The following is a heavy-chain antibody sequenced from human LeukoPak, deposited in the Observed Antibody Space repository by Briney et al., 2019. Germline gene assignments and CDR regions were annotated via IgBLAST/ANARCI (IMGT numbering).Heavy chain of an antibody. CDR3: AKDPYINSRSGGFDY. J-gene: IGHJ4*02. CDR2: ISGSGGST. D-gene: IGHD3-10*01. CDR1: GVTFSIYA. Sequence: AGGSLRLSCAASGVTFSIYAMYWVREPPGKGLGWVSDISGSGGSTYYADSVNGRFTISRDNSKNTLYLHMNSLRAEDTAVYYCAKDPYINSRSGGFDYWGQGTLVTVSS. V-gene: IGHV3-23*01.